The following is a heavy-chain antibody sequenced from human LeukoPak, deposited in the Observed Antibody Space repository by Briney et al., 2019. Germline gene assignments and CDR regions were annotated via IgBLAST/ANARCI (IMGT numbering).Heavy chain of an antibody. J-gene: IGHJ4*02. Sequence: SETLSLTCTVSGGSISSYYWSWIRQPAGKGLEWIGCIYTSGSTNYNPSLKSRVTMSVDTSKNQFSLKLSSVTAADTAVYYCARDSAYSSSYDYWGQETLVTVSS. D-gene: IGHD6-6*01. V-gene: IGHV4-4*07. CDR2: IYTSGST. CDR1: GGSISSYY. CDR3: ARDSAYSSSYDY.